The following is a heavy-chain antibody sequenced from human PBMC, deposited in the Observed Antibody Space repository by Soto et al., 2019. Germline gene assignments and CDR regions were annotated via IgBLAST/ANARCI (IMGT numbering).Heavy chain of an antibody. Sequence: ASVKVSCKSSGYTFTSYAMHCVRQAPGQRLEWMGWINAGNGNTKYSQKFQGRVTITRDTSASTACMELSSLRSEDTAVYYCARGDWWLFDYWGQGTLVTVSS. V-gene: IGHV1-3*01. D-gene: IGHD2-8*02. CDR3: ARGDWWLFDY. J-gene: IGHJ4*02. CDR1: GYTFTSYA. CDR2: INAGNGNT.